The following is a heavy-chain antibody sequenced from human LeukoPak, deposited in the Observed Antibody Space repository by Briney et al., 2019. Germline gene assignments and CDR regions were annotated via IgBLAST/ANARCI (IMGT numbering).Heavy chain of an antibody. CDR1: GYTFTDYY. CDR3: TTGGNSIAAAWDY. D-gene: IGHD6-13*01. V-gene: IGHV1-69-2*01. CDR2: VDPEDGET. Sequence: ASVTISCKVSGYTFTDYYMHWVHQAPGKGLEWMVLVDPEDGETIYAEKFQGRVTITADTSTDTAYMELSSLRSEDTAVYYCTTGGNSIAAAWDYWGQGTLVTVSS. J-gene: IGHJ4*02.